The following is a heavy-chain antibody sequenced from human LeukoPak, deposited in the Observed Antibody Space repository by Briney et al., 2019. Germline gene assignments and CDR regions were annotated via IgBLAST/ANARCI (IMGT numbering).Heavy chain of an antibody. D-gene: IGHD3-3*01. V-gene: IGHV1-69*05. CDR2: IIPIFGTA. CDR3: ARVADFWSGYSNWFDP. Sequence: ASVKVSCKASGGTFSSYAISWVRQAPGQGLEWMGGIIPIFGTANYAQKFQGRVTITTDESTSTAYMELSSLRSEDTAVYYCARVADFWSGYSNWFDPWGQGTLVTVSS. CDR1: GGTFSSYA. J-gene: IGHJ5*02.